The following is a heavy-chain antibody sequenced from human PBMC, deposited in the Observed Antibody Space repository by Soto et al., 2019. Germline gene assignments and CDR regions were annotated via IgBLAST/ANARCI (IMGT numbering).Heavy chain of an antibody. J-gene: IGHJ4*02. V-gene: IGHV4-39*01. CDR1: GGSISSSSYY. CDR3: ARQITMVRGFDY. Sequence: SETLSLTCTVSGGSISSSSYYWGWIRQPPGKGLEWIGSIYYSGSTYYNPSLKSRVTISVDTSKNQFSLKLSSVTAADTAVYYCARQITMVRGFDYWGQGTLVTVSS. D-gene: IGHD3-10*01. CDR2: IYYSGST.